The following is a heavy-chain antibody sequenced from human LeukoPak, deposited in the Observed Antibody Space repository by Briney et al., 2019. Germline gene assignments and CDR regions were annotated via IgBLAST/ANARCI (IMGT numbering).Heavy chain of an antibody. CDR3: ARGMDWFDP. D-gene: IGHD2-8*01. V-gene: IGHV3-21*01. CDR2: ISGSVSNI. J-gene: IGHJ5*02. CDR1: GFTFSHYS. Sequence: GGSLRLSCAASGFTFSHYSMSWVRQAPGKGLEWVSSISGSVSNIYYADSLKGRFTISRDNAKSSLYLQMSSLRAEDTAVYYCARGMDWFDPWGRGTLVTVSS.